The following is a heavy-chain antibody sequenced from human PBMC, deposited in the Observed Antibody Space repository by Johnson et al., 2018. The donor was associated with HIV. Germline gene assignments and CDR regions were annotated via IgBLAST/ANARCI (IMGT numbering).Heavy chain of an antibody. J-gene: IGHJ3*02. CDR2: ISWNSGSI. Sequence: VQLVESGGGLVQPGRSLRLSCAASGFTFDDYAMHWVRQAPGKGLEWVSGISWNSGSIGYADSVKGRFTISRDNSKNTLFLQMTSLRAEDTAVYYCAREIVVEVAATLISGAFDIWGQGTMVTVSS. V-gene: IGHV3-9*01. CDR3: AREIVVEVAATLISGAFDI. D-gene: IGHD2-15*01. CDR1: GFTFDDYA.